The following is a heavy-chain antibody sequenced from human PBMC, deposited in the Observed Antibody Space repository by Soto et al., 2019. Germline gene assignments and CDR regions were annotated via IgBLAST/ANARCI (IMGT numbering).Heavy chain of an antibody. CDR1: GFTFSSYG. CDR3: AKAGRGYDILTGYYKADAFDI. V-gene: IGHV3-30*18. CDR2: ISYDGSNK. D-gene: IGHD3-9*01. Sequence: QVQLVESGGGVVQPGRSLRLSCAASGFTFSSYGMHWVRQAPGKGLEWVAVISYDGSNKYYADSVKGRFTISRDNSKNTLYLQMNSLRAEDTAVYYCAKAGRGYDILTGYYKADAFDIWGQGTMVTVSS. J-gene: IGHJ3*02.